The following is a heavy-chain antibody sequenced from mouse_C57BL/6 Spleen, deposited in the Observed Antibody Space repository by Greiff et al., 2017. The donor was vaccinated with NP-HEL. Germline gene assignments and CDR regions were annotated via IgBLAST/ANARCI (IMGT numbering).Heavy chain of an antibody. V-gene: IGHV1-26*01. CDR3: ARGKGYFDY. CDR1: GYTFTDYY. Sequence: VQLKQSGPELVKPGASVKISCKASGYTFTDYYMNWVKQSHGKSLEWIGDINPNNGGTSYIQKFKGKATLTVDKSSSTAYMELRSLTSEDSAVYYCARGKGYFDYWGQGTTLTVSS. CDR2: INPNNGGT. J-gene: IGHJ2*01.